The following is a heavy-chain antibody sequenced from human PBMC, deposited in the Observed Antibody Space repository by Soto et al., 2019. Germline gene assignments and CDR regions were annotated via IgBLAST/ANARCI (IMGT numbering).Heavy chain of an antibody. V-gene: IGHV3-23*01. Sequence: EVQLLESGGGLVQPGGSRRLSCAASGFTFSSYAMSWVRQAPGKGREWVSTISGSSATTYYADTVKGRFTISRDNSKNTLYLQMDGLRAEDTAVYYCAKRIATTGREHCFENWGQGTLVTVSS. CDR3: AKRIATTGREHCFEN. D-gene: IGHD6-13*01. CDR2: ISGSSATT. J-gene: IGHJ4*02. CDR1: GFTFSSYA.